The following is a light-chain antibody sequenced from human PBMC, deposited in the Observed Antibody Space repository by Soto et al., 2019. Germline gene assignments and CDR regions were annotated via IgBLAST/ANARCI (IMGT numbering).Light chain of an antibody. Sequence: EIVMTQSPATLSVSPGERATLSCRASQSVSSNYLAWYQQKPGQAPRLLIYVAFNRAPGIPDRFSGSGSGTDFTLTISRLEPDDFAVYYCQQYARLPRTFGQGTKVDIK. J-gene: IGKJ1*01. V-gene: IGKV3-20*01. CDR3: QQYARLPRT. CDR1: QSVSSNY. CDR2: VAF.